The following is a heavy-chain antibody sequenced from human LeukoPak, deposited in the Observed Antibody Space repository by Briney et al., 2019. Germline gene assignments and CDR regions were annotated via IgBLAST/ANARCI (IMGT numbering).Heavy chain of an antibody. J-gene: IGHJ5*02. CDR1: GFTFSSYS. V-gene: IGHV3-21*01. CDR3: ARAVRYYGAGNRLKNWFDP. CDR2: ISSSSSNI. Sequence: GGSLRLSCAASGFTFSSYSMNWVRQAPGKGLEWVSSISSSSSNIYYADSVKGRFTISRDNAKNSLYLQMNSLRAEDTAVYCCARAVRYYGAGNRLKNWFDPWGQRTLVTVSS. D-gene: IGHD3-10*01.